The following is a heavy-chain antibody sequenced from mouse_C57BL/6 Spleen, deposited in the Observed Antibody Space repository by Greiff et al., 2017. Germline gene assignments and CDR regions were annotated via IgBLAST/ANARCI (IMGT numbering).Heavy chain of an antibody. Sequence: VQLQQSGAELVRPGASVTLSCKASGYTFTDYEMHWVKQTPVHGLEWIGAIDPETGGTAYNQKFKGKAILTADKSSSTAYMELRSLTSEDSAVYYCTRPAYYYGSSSDYWGQGTTLTVSS. CDR1: GYTFTDYE. CDR2: IDPETGGT. D-gene: IGHD1-1*01. V-gene: IGHV1-15*01. CDR3: TRPAYYYGSSSDY. J-gene: IGHJ2*01.